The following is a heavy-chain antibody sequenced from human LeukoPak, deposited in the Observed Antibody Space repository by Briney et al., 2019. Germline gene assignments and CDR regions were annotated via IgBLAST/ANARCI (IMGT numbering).Heavy chain of an antibody. CDR3: ARQIAAATLYYFDY. CDR1: GGSISSISSNNYH. Sequence: SETLSLTCIVSGGSISSISSNNYHWGWIRQPPGKGLEWIGSIYYSGSTYYNPSLKSRVTISVDTSKNQFSLKLSSVTAADTAVYYCARQIAAATLYYFDYWGQGTLVTVSS. J-gene: IGHJ4*02. D-gene: IGHD6-13*01. CDR2: IYYSGST. V-gene: IGHV4-39*01.